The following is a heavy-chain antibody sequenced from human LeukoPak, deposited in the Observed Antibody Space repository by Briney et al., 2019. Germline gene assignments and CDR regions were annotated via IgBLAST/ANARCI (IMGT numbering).Heavy chain of an antibody. Sequence: GGSLRLSCAASGFTFSDYYMSWIRQAPGKGLEWVSSISTSGSTIYYADSVKGRFTISRDNAKNSLYLQMNSLRAEDTAVYYCATSRGSWPDYFDYWGQGTLVTVSS. D-gene: IGHD6-13*01. CDR2: ISTSGSTI. V-gene: IGHV3-11*04. CDR3: ATSRGSWPDYFDY. CDR1: GFTFSDYY. J-gene: IGHJ4*02.